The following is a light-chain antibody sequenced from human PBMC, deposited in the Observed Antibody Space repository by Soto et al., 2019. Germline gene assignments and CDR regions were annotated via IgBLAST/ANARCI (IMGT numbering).Light chain of an antibody. J-gene: IGLJ1*01. Sequence: QSVLTQPPSASGSPGQSVTISCTGTSSDVGGYNYVSWYQQHPGKAPKLIIYEVDKRPSGVTDRFSGSKSGDTASLTVSGLQAEDDADYYCSSYGGSNNYVFGTGTKLTVL. CDR1: SSDVGGYNY. CDR3: SSYGGSNNYV. V-gene: IGLV2-8*01. CDR2: EVD.